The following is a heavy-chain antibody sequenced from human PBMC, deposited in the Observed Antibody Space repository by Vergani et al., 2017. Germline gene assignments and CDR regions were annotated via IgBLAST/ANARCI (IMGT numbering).Heavy chain of an antibody. Sequence: EVQLLESGGGLVQPGGSLRLSCAASGFTFSSYAMSWVRQAPGKGLEWVSAISGSGGSTYYADSVKGRFTISRDNSKNTLYLQMNSLRADDTAVYYCAKDGGRDYDFWGGSQAFDIWGQGTMVTVSS. CDR3: AKDGGRDYDFWGGSQAFDI. D-gene: IGHD3-3*01. J-gene: IGHJ3*02. CDR1: GFTFSSYA. V-gene: IGHV3-23*01. CDR2: ISGSGGST.